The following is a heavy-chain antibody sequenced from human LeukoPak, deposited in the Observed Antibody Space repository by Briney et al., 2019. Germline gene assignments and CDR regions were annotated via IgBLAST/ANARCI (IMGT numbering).Heavy chain of an antibody. CDR1: GFTFYNYG. CDR2: ITASGAAT. J-gene: IGHJ4*02. Sequence: GGSLRLSCAVSGFTFYNYGMSWVRQAPGKWLEWVSAITASGAATYIADSVKGRFVISRDNPKNTLHLQMNSLRAEDTAVYFCAKDSLVATSHFDSWGRGTLVTVSS. CDR3: AKDSLVATSHFDS. V-gene: IGHV3-23*01. D-gene: IGHD5-12*01.